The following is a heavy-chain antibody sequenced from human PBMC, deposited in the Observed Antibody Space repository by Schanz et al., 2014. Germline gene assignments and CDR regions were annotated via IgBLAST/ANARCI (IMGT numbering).Heavy chain of an antibody. CDR1: GFTFSGFW. CDR2: ISGGGGTT. CDR3: AKYRGYYRVSGSYRELEY. Sequence: EVQLLESGGGLVQPGGSLRLSCAASGFTFSGFWMTWVRQAPGKGLEWVSAISGGGGTTYYAGSVKGRFTISRDNAKNSLYLQMNSLRPEDTAVYYCAKYRGYYRVSGSYRELEYWGQGTLVTVSS. V-gene: IGHV3-23*01. D-gene: IGHD3-10*01. J-gene: IGHJ4*02.